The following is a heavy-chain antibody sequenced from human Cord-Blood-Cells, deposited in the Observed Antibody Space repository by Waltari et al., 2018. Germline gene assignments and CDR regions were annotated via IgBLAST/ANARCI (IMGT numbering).Heavy chain of an antibody. CDR3: ARGGRGLLWFGESFDY. Sequence: QVQLVESGGGVVQPGRSLRLSCAASGFTFSSYAMHWVRQAPGKGLEGVAVISYDGSNKYYSDRVKGRFPISRDNSKNALYLQMHSLGAEDTAVYYCARGGRGLLWFGESFDYWGQGTLVTVSS. D-gene: IGHD3-10*01. V-gene: IGHV3-30*04. J-gene: IGHJ4*02. CDR2: ISYDGSNK. CDR1: GFTFSSYA.